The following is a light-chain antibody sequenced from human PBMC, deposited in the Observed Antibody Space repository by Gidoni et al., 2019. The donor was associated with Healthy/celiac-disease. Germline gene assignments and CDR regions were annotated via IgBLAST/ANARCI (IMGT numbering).Light chain of an antibody. CDR3: QQYNSYRT. V-gene: IGKV1-5*03. CDR2: KAS. J-gene: IGKJ1*01. Sequence: DIQMPQSPSTLSASGGDRVTITCRASQSISSWLAWYQQKPGKAPKLLIYKASSLESGVPSRCSGSGSGTEFTLTISSLQPDDFATYYCQQYNSYRTFGQGTKVEIK. CDR1: QSISSW.